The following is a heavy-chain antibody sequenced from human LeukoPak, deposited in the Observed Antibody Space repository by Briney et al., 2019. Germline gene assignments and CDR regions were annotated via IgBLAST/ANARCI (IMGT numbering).Heavy chain of an antibody. CDR1: GFTFSSNY. CDR2: IYSGGST. J-gene: IGHJ5*02. D-gene: IGHD2-8*01. CDR3: ARVIGTNKNWFDP. Sequence: PGGSLRLSCAASGFTFSSNYMSWVRQAPGKGLEWVSVIYSGGSTYYADSVKGRFTISRDNSKNTLYLQMNSLRAEDTAVYYCARVIGTNKNWFDPWGQGTLVTVSS. V-gene: IGHV3-53*01.